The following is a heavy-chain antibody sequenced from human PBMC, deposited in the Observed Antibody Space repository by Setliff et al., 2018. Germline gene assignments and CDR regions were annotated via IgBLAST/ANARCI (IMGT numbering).Heavy chain of an antibody. J-gene: IGHJ3*02. V-gene: IGHV1-46*03. CDR3: ARDRFYNSWSGTSITAPHDAFDI. CDR1: GYTFTTYA. Sequence: ASVKVSCKASGYTFTTYAISWMRQAPGQGLEWMGIINPSGGLTRYAQKFQGRVTMTRDTSTSTVYMEVISLSSEDTAVYFCARDRFYNSWSGTSITAPHDAFDIWGQGTMVTVSS. CDR2: INPSGGLT. D-gene: IGHD3-3*01.